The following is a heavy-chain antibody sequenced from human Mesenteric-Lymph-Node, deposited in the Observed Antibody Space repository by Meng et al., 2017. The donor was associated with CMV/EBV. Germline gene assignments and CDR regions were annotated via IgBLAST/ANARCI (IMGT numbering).Heavy chain of an antibody. V-gene: IGHV1-8*01. CDR1: GYTFTSHD. J-gene: IGHJ5*02. Sequence: ASVKVSCKASGYTFTSHDIDWVRQAAGQGLEWMGWMNSYSGDTGYAQKFQGRVTMTRDTAIGTAYMELTGLRSEDTAVYYCMRGAGEGGRDWFDPWGQGTLVTVSS. CDR3: MRGAGEGGRDWFDP. D-gene: IGHD1-14*01. CDR2: MNSYSGDT.